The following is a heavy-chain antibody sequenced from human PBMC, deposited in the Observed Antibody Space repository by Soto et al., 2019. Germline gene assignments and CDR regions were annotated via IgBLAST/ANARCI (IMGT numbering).Heavy chain of an antibody. CDR2: ISAYNGNT. D-gene: IGHD3-10*01. J-gene: IGHJ6*02. Sequence: ASVKVSCKASGSPFTSYGISWVRQAPGQGLEWMGWISAYNGNTNYAQKLQGRVTMTTDTSTSTAYMELRSLRSDDTAVYYCAREKTYGSGSYYMSYYYYGMDVWGQGTTVTVSS. CDR3: AREKTYGSGSYYMSYYYYGMDV. CDR1: GSPFTSYG. V-gene: IGHV1-18*01.